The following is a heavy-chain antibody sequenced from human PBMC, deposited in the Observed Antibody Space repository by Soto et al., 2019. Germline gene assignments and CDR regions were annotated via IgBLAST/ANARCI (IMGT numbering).Heavy chain of an antibody. V-gene: IGHV4-4*02. D-gene: IGHD2-15*01. Sequence: SETLSLTCAVSGGSISSSNWWSWVRQPPGKGLEWIGEIYHSGSTNYNPSLKSRVTISVDTSKNQFSLKLSSVTAADTAVYYCARVGYCSGGSCYFNYYYYGMDVWGQGTTVTVSS. J-gene: IGHJ6*02. CDR2: IYHSGST. CDR1: GGSISSSNW. CDR3: ARVGYCSGGSCYFNYYYYGMDV.